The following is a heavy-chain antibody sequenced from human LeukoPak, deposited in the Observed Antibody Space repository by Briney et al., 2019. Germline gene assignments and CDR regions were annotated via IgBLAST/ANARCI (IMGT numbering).Heavy chain of an antibody. Sequence: SETLSLTCSVSGASVSSDYWNWIRQSPGRGLEWIGYTHYRGDINYNPSLKSRLTMSVDASSNQVSLKLSSVTAADAAVYYCGRNLGSGSDHWGQGTLVAVSS. V-gene: IGHV4-59*02. CDR2: THYRGDI. D-gene: IGHD3-10*01. J-gene: IGHJ4*02. CDR3: GRNLGSGSDH. CDR1: GASVSSDY.